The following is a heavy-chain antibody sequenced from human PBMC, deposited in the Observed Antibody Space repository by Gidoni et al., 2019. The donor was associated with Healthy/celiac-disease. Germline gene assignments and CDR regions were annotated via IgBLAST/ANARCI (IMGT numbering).Heavy chain of an antibody. CDR3: ARVTLFPYCSSTSCYKWFDP. J-gene: IGHJ5*02. V-gene: IGHV3-66*01. D-gene: IGHD2-2*02. CDR2: IYSGGST. Sequence: EVQLVESGGGLVQPGGSLRLSCAASGFTVSSNYMSWVRQAPGKGLEWVSVIYSGGSTYYADSVKGRFTISRDNSKNTLYLQMNSLRAEDTAVYYCARVTLFPYCSSTSCYKWFDPWGQGTLVTVSS. CDR1: GFTVSSNY.